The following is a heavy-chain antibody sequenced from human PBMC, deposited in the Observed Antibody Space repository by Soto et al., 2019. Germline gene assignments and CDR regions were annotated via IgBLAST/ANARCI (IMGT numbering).Heavy chain of an antibody. D-gene: IGHD2-15*01. Sequence: GGSLRLSCTTSGLVFSTYLMAWVRQAPGKGLEWVGNTKPDETETYYAGSVEGRFTISRDNAKSSLYLQMDSLRVEDTAVYYCAREMVVATTRESVWFDPWGQGTLVTVSS. V-gene: IGHV3-7*04. CDR3: AREMVVATTRESVWFDP. CDR2: TKPDETET. CDR1: GLVFSTYL. J-gene: IGHJ5*02.